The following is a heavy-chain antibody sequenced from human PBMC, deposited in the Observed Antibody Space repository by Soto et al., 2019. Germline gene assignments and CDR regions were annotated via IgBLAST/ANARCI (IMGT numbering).Heavy chain of an antibody. CDR3: AREYYDLLTGYSGFDY. J-gene: IGHJ4*02. CDR2: FNRFGSK. V-gene: IGHV3-53*02. D-gene: IGHD3-9*01. CDR1: GLTVSDSE. Sequence: EVQLVETGGGLIQPGGSLRLSCAASGLTVSDSEVSWVHQAPGEGLEWVALFNRFGSKYYAYSVKGRLTLSRDNSQNTVDLQMGSLRADDTAVYYCAREYYDLLTGYSGFDYWGQGTLVTVSS.